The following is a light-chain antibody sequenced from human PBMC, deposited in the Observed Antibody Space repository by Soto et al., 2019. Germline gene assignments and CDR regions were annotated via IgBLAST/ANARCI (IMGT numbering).Light chain of an antibody. CDR1: QTVYNY. J-gene: IGKJ4*01. V-gene: IGKV3-11*01. CDR2: DAS. Sequence: EIVLTQSPATLSLSPGERATLSCRASQTVYNYLVWYQQRPGQAPRLLISDASNRATGTPARFSGSGSGTDFTLTINSLEPEDLAIYFCQQRYDWPLTFGGGSKIEMK. CDR3: QQRYDWPLT.